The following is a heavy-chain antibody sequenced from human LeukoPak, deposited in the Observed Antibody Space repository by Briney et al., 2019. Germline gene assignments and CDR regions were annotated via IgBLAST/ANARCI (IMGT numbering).Heavy chain of an antibody. Sequence: ASVKVSCKASGYTLSDYYIHWVRQAPGQGLEWMGFITPNSGWIHPSSGGADYAQKFQGRVTMTRDTSISTAYMELSRLRSDDTAVYYCARRPGVYSGSHDAFDIWGQGTMVTVSS. CDR1: GYTLSDYY. J-gene: IGHJ3*02. CDR2: IHPSSGGA. D-gene: IGHD1-26*01. CDR3: ARRPGVYSGSHDAFDI. V-gene: IGHV1-2*02.